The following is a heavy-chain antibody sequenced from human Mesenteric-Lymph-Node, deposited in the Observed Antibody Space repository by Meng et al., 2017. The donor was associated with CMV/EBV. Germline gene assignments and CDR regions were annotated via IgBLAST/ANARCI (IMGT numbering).Heavy chain of an antibody. V-gene: IGHV4-59*01. CDR1: GGSISSYY. CDR3: TGGGNFFDP. Sequence: AGSLWLSCTVSGGSISSYYWSWIRQPPGKGLEWIAYIYYSGSTNYNPSLKSRLTISIDTSKNQFSLKLSSVTAADPAIYYCTGGGNFFDPWGQGTPVTVSS. D-gene: IGHD1-7*01. CDR2: IYYSGST. J-gene: IGHJ5*02.